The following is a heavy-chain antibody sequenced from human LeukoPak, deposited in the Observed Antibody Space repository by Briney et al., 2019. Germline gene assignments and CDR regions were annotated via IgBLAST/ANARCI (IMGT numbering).Heavy chain of an antibody. CDR2: ISTSSTYI. Sequence: PGGSLRLSCAASEFTLRSYSMHWVRQAPGKGLEWVSYISTSSTYIYYADSVKGRFTISRDNAKNSLYLHMNSLRAEDTAVYFCARDASGSSIGLIDFWGQGTLVTVSS. D-gene: IGHD1-26*01. V-gene: IGHV3-21*01. CDR3: ARDASGSSIGLIDF. CDR1: EFTLRSYS. J-gene: IGHJ4*02.